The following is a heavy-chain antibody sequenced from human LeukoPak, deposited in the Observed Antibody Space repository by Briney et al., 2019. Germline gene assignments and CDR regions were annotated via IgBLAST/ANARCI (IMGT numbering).Heavy chain of an antibody. CDR3: ASRWYTTGTTDAFDI. D-gene: IGHD1-1*01. CDR2: ISAYNGNT. Sequence: EASVKVSCKASGGTFTSYGISWVRQAPGQGLEWMGWISAYNGNTNYAQKLQGRVTMTTDTSTSTAYMELRSLRSDDTAVYYCASRWYTTGTTDAFDIWGQGTMVTVSS. V-gene: IGHV1-18*01. J-gene: IGHJ3*02. CDR1: GGTFTSYG.